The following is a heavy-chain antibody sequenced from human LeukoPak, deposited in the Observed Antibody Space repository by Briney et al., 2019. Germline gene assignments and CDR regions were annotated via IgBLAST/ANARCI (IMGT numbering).Heavy chain of an antibody. Sequence: GGSLRLSCLASGLTFNTYWMHWVRQVPGKGRVWASRINPDGSVTWDADSVRGRFIISRDDAKNTLYLQMNSLRAEDTALYYCAREAPAYGERYFVSWGQGTLVTVSS. CDR3: AREAPAYGERYFVS. V-gene: IGHV3-74*01. D-gene: IGHD2-21*01. CDR2: INPDGSVT. CDR1: GLTFNTYW. J-gene: IGHJ4*02.